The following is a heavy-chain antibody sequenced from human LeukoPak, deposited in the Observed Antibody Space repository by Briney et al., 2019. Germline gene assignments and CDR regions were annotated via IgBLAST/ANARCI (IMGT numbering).Heavy chain of an antibody. V-gene: IGHV5-51*01. D-gene: IGHD6-19*01. CDR1: GYSFTSYW. CDR2: IYPGDSDT. J-gene: IGHJ4*02. Sequence: GESLKISCKGSGYSFTSYWIGWVRQMPGKGLEWMGIIYPGDSDTRYSPSFQGQVTISADKSISTAYPQWSSLKASDTAMYYCARIHSSGWYPIDYWGQGTLVTVSS. CDR3: ARIHSSGWYPIDY.